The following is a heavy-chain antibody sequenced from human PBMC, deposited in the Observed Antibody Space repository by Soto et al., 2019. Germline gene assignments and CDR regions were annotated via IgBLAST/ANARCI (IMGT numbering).Heavy chain of an antibody. CDR1: GFTFSTYS. J-gene: IGHJ4*02. CDR3: AREGINNYNEYYFDS. D-gene: IGHD4-4*01. Sequence: LRLSCAASGFTFSTYSMNWVRQAPGKGLEWVSSISGSGNYTHYADFLRGRFTISRDNAKTSLYLQMNSLRAEDTAVYYCAREGINNYNEYYFDSWGQGTVVTVSS. CDR2: ISGSGNYT. V-gene: IGHV3-21*01.